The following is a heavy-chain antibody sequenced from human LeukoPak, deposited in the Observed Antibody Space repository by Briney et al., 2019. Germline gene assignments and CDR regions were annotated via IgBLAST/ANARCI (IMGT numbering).Heavy chain of an antibody. J-gene: IGHJ3*02. Sequence: GGSLRLSCAASGFTFSSYGMHWVRQAPGKGLEWVAVISYDGSNKYYADFVKGRFTISRDKSKNTLYLQMNSLRVEDTAVYYCAKGVWVVRGVIGDAFDIWGQGTMVTVSS. D-gene: IGHD3-10*01. CDR3: AKGVWVVRGVIGDAFDI. V-gene: IGHV3-30*18. CDR2: ISYDGSNK. CDR1: GFTFSSYG.